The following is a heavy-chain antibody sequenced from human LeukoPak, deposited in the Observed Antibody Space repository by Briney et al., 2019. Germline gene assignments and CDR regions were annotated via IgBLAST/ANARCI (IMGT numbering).Heavy chain of an antibody. CDR2: IKPDGSEK. D-gene: IGHD3-22*01. CDR1: GFTFSTTW. Sequence: GGSLRLSCAASGFTFSTTWMNWVRQAPGEGLEWVANIKPDGSEKYYVDSVKGRFTISRDNAKNSLYLQMNSLRAEDMALYYCAKGNYYDSRSVAFDIWGQGTMVTVSS. J-gene: IGHJ3*02. CDR3: AKGNYYDSRSVAFDI. V-gene: IGHV3-7*03.